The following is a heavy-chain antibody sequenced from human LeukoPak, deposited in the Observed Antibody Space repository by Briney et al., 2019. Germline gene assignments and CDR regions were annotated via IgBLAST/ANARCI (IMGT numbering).Heavy chain of an antibody. CDR2: ISYDGSNK. V-gene: IGHV3-30-3*01. D-gene: IGHD5-24*01. Sequence: PGRSLRLSCAASGFTFSSYAMHWVRQAPGKGLEWVAVISYDGSNKYYADSVKGRFTISRDNSKNTLYLQMNSLRAEDTAVYCCARDSGEMATTYVFDYWGQGTLVTVSS. CDR1: GFTFSSYA. CDR3: ARDSGEMATTYVFDY. J-gene: IGHJ4*02.